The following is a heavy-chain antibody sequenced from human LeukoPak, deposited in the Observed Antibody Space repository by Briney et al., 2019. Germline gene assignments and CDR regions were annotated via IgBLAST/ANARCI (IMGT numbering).Heavy chain of an antibody. J-gene: IGHJ4*02. CDR1: GFAFSNYA. V-gene: IGHV3-21*01. CDR3: ARLSSGWPDY. CDR2: MSGVNT. D-gene: IGHD6-19*01. Sequence: GGSLRLSCTTSGFAFSNYAMSWVRQAPGKGLEWVSGMSGVNTYYADSVKGRFTISRDNAKNSLYLQMNSLRAEDTAVYYCARLSSGWPDYWGQGTLVIVSS.